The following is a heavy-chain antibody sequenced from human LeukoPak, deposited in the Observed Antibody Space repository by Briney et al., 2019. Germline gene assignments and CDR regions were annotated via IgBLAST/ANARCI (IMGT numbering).Heavy chain of an antibody. V-gene: IGHV1-46*01. J-gene: IGHJ4*02. CDR2: IDPSAGST. Sequence: ASVKVSCKASGYTFTSYFMHWVRQAPGQGLEWMGIIDPSAGSTSYAQKFQGRVTMTRDMSTSTVYMELSSLRSEDTAVYYCARSPHILTGENFDYWGQGTLVTVSS. CDR1: GYTFTSYF. CDR3: ARSPHILTGENFDY. D-gene: IGHD3-9*01.